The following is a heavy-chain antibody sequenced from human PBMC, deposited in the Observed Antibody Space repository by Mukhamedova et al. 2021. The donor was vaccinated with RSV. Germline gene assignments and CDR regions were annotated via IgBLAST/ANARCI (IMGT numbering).Heavy chain of an antibody. CDR2: GSGGST. V-gene: IGHV3-23*01. J-gene: IGHJ4*02. Sequence: GSGGSTYYADSVKGRFTISRDNSKTTLYPQMNSLRAEDTAVYYCAKSSAVAGRPYYFDYWGQGTLVTVSS. D-gene: IGHD6-19*01. CDR3: AKSSAVAGRPYYFDY.